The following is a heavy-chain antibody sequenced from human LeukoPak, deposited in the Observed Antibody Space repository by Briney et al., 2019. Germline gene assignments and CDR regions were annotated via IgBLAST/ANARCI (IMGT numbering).Heavy chain of an antibody. CDR1: GFTFSSYA. V-gene: IGHV3-23*01. CDR3: ARGAEFDWNQFDY. J-gene: IGHJ4*02. CDR2: ISGSGGST. D-gene: IGHD1-1*01. Sequence: GSLRLSCAASGFTFSSYAMRWVRQAPGKGLEWVSAISGSGGSTYYTDPVKGRFTISRDNSKNTLYLQMNSLRAEDTAVYYCARGAEFDWNQFDYWCQGTLVTVSS.